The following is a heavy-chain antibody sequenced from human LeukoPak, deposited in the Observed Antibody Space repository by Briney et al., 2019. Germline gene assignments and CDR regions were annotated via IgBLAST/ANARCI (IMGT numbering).Heavy chain of an antibody. D-gene: IGHD6-13*01. CDR2: ISSSGSTI. J-gene: IGHJ4*02. CDR1: GFPFSSYE. Sequence: GGSLRLSCAASGFPFSSYEMNWVRQAPGKGLEWVSYISSSGSTIYYADSVKGRFTISRDNAKNSLYLQMNSLRAEDTAVYYCARDPLGYSSTNFDYWGQGTLVTVSS. CDR3: ARDPLGYSSTNFDY. V-gene: IGHV3-48*03.